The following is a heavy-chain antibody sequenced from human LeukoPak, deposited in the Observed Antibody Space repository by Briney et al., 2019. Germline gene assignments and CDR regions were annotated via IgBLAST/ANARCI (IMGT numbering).Heavy chain of an antibody. CDR1: GFTFSSYA. CDR2: ISSSGGSA. J-gene: IGHJ4*02. Sequence: TGGSLRLSCAAPGFTFSSYAMSWVRQAPGKGLEWVSSISSSGGSAYNADSVKGRFTISRDNSKNTLYLQMNSLRAEDTAVYYCAKASGHYYFDHWGQGTLVTVSS. CDR3: AKASGHYYFDH. D-gene: IGHD6-19*01. V-gene: IGHV3-23*01.